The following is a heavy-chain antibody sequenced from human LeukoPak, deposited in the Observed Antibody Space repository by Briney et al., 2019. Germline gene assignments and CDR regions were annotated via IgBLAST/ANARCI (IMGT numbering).Heavy chain of an antibody. V-gene: IGHV3-23*01. CDR1: GFTFNSYA. Sequence: GGSLRLSCAASGFTFNSYAMSWVRQAPGKGLEWVSAISGSGGGTYYADSVKGRFTISRDNSKNTLYLQMNSLRDDDMALYYCARGNSGSYSQDWFDPWGQGTLVTVSS. CDR2: ISGSGGGT. D-gene: IGHD1-26*01. J-gene: IGHJ5*02. CDR3: ARGNSGSYSQDWFDP.